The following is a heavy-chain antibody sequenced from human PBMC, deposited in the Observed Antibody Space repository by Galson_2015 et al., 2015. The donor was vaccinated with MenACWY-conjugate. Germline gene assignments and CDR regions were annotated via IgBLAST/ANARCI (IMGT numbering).Heavy chain of an antibody. CDR3: ARGGVLMVYAIYLNFDY. J-gene: IGHJ4*02. CDR2: IIPIFGTA. CDR1: GGTFSSYA. D-gene: IGHD2-8*01. V-gene: IGHV1-69*13. Sequence: SVKVSCKASGGTFSSYAISWVRQAPGQGLEWMGGIIPIFGTANYAQKFQGRVTITADESTSTAYMELSSLRSEDTAVYYCARGGVLMVYAIYLNFDYWGQGTLVTVSS.